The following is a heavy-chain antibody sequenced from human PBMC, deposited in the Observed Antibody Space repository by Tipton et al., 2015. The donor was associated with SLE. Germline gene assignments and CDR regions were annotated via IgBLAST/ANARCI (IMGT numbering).Heavy chain of an antibody. CDR1: GGSISSGSYY. CDR3: ARAPWGSWGMDV. J-gene: IGHJ6*02. V-gene: IGHV4-61*02. CDR2: IYTSGST. Sequence: TLSLTCTVSGGSISSGSYYWSWIRQPAGKGLEWIGRIYTSGSTNYNPSLKSRVTISVDTSKNQFSLKLSSVTAADTAVYYCARAPWGSWGMDVWGQGTTVTVSS. D-gene: IGHD1-26*01.